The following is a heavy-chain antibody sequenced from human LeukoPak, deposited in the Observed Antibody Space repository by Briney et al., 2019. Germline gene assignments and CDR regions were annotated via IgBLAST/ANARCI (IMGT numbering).Heavy chain of an antibody. D-gene: IGHD4-17*01. V-gene: IGHV3-66*01. J-gene: IGHJ4*02. CDR3: ASTFYGDSPPY. CDR2: IYSGGST. CDR1: GFTLSRYS. Sequence: PGGSLRLSCAASGFTLSRYSMSWVRQAPGKGLEWVSVIYSGGSTYYADSVKGRFTISRDNSKNTLYLQMNSLRAEDTAVYYCASTFYGDSPPYWGQGTLVTVSS.